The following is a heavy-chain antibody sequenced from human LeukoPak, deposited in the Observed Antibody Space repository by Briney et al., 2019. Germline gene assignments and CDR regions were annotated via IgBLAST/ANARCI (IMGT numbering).Heavy chain of an antibody. CDR1: GYTFTGYY. J-gene: IGHJ6*03. CDR3: ARSAGHCNNGVCFTDYYIDV. CDR2: INPNSGGT. D-gene: IGHD2-8*01. V-gene: IGHV1-2*02. Sequence: ASVKVSCKASGYTFTGYYMHWVRQAPGQGLEWMGWINPNSGGTNYAQKFQGRVTMTRDTSISTAYMEMSSLTSDDTAVYYCARSAGHCNNGVCFTDYYIDVWGTGTTVTVSS.